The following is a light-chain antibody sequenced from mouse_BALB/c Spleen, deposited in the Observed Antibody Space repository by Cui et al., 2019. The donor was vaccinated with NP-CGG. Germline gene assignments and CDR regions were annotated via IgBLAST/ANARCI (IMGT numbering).Light chain of an antibody. CDR1: TGAVTTSNY. CDR2: GTN. CDR3: ALWYSNHWV. V-gene: IGLV1*01. J-gene: IGLJ1*01. Sequence: QAVVTQESALTTSPGETVTLTCRSSTGAVTTSNYANWVQEKPDHLFTGLIGGTNNRAPGVPARFSGSLIGDKAALTITRAQTEDDAIYFCALWYSNHWVFGGGTKLTVL.